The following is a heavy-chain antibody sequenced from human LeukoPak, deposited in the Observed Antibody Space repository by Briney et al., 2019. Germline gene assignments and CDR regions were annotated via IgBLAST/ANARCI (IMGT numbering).Heavy chain of an antibody. Sequence: ASVTVSCKASGYTFTSYAINWVRQAPGQGLEWMGWINTNTGNPTYAPGFTGRFVFSLDTSVTTAYLQISSLEVEDTAVYYCARDHGSQRYWFDPWGQGTLVTVSS. CDR1: GYTFTSYA. V-gene: IGHV7-4-1*02. CDR2: INTNTGNP. CDR3: ARDHGSQRYWFDP. J-gene: IGHJ5*02. D-gene: IGHD1-26*01.